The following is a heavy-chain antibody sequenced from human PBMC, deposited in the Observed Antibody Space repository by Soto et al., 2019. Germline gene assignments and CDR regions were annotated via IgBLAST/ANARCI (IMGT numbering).Heavy chain of an antibody. CDR1: GGTFSSYA. V-gene: IGHV1-69*01. CDR2: IIPIFGTA. CDR3: SYCGGDCYSWGIPD. Sequence: QVQLVQSGAEVKKPGSSVKVSCKASGGTFSSYAISWVRQVPGQGLEWMGGIIPIFGTANYAQKFQGRVTITADESTSTAYMELSSLRSEDTAVYYCSYCGGDCYSWGIPDWGQGTLVTVSS. D-gene: IGHD2-21*02. J-gene: IGHJ4*02.